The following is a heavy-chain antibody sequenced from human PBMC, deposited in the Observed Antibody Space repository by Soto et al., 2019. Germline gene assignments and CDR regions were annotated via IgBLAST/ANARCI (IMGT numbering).Heavy chain of an antibody. Sequence: EVQLVETGGGLIQPGGSLRLSCAASGFTVSSNYMSWVRQAPGKGLEWVSVIYSGGSTYYADSVKGRLTISRDNSKNTLYFQMNSLRAEDTAVYYCARGVADYYDSSGYYFFDYWGQGTLVTVSS. CDR2: IYSGGST. D-gene: IGHD3-22*01. CDR3: ARGVADYYDSSGYYFFDY. V-gene: IGHV3-53*02. J-gene: IGHJ4*02. CDR1: GFTVSSNY.